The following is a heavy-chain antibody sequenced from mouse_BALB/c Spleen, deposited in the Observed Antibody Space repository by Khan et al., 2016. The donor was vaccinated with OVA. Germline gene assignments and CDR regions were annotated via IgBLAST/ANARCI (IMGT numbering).Heavy chain of an antibody. CDR1: GYAFSSYW. CDR3: ARAYGYWYFDG. D-gene: IGHD1-1*01. J-gene: IGHJ1*01. V-gene: IGHV1-80*01. CDR2: IYPGDGDT. Sequence: QVRLQQSGAELVRPGSSVKISCKASGYAFSSYWMNWMKQRPGQGLEWIGQIYPGDGDTNDNGKFEGKATLTADKSSSTAYLQLSSLTSEDSAVYFCARAYGYWYFDGWGAGTTVTVSS.